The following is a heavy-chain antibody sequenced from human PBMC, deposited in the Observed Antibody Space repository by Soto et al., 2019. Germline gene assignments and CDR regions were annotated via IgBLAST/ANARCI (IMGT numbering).Heavy chain of an antibody. CDR1: GGSISSGGYY. V-gene: IGHV4-31*03. CDR2: IYYSGST. J-gene: IGHJ3*02. Sequence: PSETLSLTCTVSGGSISSGGYYWSWIRQHPGKGLEWTGYIYYSGSTYYTPSLKSRVTISVDTSKNQFSLKLSSVTAADTAVYYCASPMTWGSAFDIWGQGTMVTVSS. D-gene: IGHD7-27*01. CDR3: ASPMTWGSAFDI.